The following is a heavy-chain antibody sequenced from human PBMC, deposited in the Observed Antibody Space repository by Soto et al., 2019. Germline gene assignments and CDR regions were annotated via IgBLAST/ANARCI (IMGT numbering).Heavy chain of an antibody. V-gene: IGHV3-7*01. D-gene: IGHD4-17*01. CDR2: IKQDGSEK. Sequence: GGSLRLSCAASGFTFSSYWMSWVRQAPGKGLEWVANIKQDGSEKYYVDSVKGRFTISRDNAKNSLYLQMSSLRAEDTAVYYCARVTVTDAFDIWGQGTMVTVSS. CDR3: ARVTVTDAFDI. J-gene: IGHJ3*02. CDR1: GFTFSSYW.